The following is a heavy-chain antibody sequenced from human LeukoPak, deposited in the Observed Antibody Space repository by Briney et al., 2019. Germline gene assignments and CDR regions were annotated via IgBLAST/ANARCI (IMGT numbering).Heavy chain of an antibody. CDR2: INPNSGGT. CDR1: GYTFTGYY. J-gene: IGHJ4*02. CDR3: ARAARITIFGVVIITRDY. Sequence: ASVKVSCKASGYTFTGYYMHWVRQAPGQGLEWMGWINPNSGGTNYAQKLQGRVTMTRDTSISTAYMELSRLRSDDTAVYYCARAARITIFGVVIITRDYWGQGTLLTVSS. D-gene: IGHD3-3*01. V-gene: IGHV1-2*02.